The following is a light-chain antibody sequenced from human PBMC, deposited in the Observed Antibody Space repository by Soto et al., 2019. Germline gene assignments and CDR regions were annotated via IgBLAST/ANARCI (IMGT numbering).Light chain of an antibody. CDR1: QDIRSD. V-gene: IGKV1-6*01. J-gene: IGKJ4*01. Sequence: AIQMTQFPSSLSASVGDIVTITCRASQDIRSDLGWYQQRPGKAPKLLIYATSSLQSGVPSRFSGSGSGTDFTLTISSLQPEDFATYYCLQDYSYPLTFGGGTKVEIK. CDR3: LQDYSYPLT. CDR2: ATS.